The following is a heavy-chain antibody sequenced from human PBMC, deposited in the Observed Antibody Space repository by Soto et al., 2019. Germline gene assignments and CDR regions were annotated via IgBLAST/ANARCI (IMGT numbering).Heavy chain of an antibody. CDR3: ARGAYDLDF. V-gene: IGHV4-30-4*01. D-gene: IGHD5-12*01. CDR2: IFYTGTT. CDR1: GGSVNTAEYY. J-gene: IGHJ4*02. Sequence: SETLSLTCTVSGGSVNTAEYYWSWLRQSPGKGLEWIGYIFYTGTTYYNPSLKTRVTISVDTSKNQFSLQLSSVTDADTAIYYCARGAYDLDFWGRGALVTVSS.